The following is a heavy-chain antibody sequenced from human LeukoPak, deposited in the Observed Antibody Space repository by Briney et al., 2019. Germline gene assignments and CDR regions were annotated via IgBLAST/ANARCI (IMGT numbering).Heavy chain of an antibody. V-gene: IGHV3-11*01. J-gene: IGHJ4*02. Sequence: SLTFACAAYGFTFNDYDMSWIRQAPGKGLEWVAYISSSGSTIYYSDSVKGRFTISRDNAKNSLYLQMNRLRAEDTAVYYCARNPIWGQGTLVTVSS. CDR1: GFTFNDYD. CDR2: ISSSGSTI. CDR3: ARNPI.